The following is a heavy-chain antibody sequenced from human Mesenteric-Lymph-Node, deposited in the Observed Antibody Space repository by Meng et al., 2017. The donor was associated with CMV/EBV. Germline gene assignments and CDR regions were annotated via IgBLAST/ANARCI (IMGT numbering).Heavy chain of an antibody. Sequence: LSLTCAASKFTFSNYKMNWVRQAPGKGLEWVAVISYDGSNKYYADSVKGRFTISRDNSKNTLYVQMNSLRAEDTAVYYCARQDDYSNHVDYWGQGTLVTVSS. CDR1: KFTFSNYK. D-gene: IGHD4-11*01. CDR3: ARQDDYSNHVDY. CDR2: ISYDGSNK. J-gene: IGHJ4*02. V-gene: IGHV3-30-3*01.